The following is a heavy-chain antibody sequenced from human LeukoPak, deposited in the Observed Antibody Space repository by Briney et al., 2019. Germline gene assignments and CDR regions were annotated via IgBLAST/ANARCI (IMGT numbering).Heavy chain of an antibody. D-gene: IGHD3-10*01. V-gene: IGHV3-23*01. J-gene: IGHJ4*02. CDR1: GFTFSSYA. CDR3: AKGKAFLWFGEPQDY. CDR2: ISGSGGST. Sequence: ASVKVSCKASGFTFSSYAMSWVRQAPGEGLEWVSAISGSGGSTYYADSVKGRFSISRDNSKNTLYLQMNSLRAEDTAVYYCAKGKAFLWFGEPQDYWGQGTLVTVSS.